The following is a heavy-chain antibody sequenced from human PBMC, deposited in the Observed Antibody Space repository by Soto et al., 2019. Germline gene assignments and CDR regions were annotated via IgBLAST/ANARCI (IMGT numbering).Heavy chain of an antibody. D-gene: IGHD2-2*01. J-gene: IGHJ6*02. V-gene: IGHV3-30*18. CDR2: ISYDGSNK. CDR1: GFTFSSYG. Sequence: QVQLVESGGGVVQPGRSLRLSCAASGFTFSSYGMHGVRQAPGKGLEWVAVISYDGSNKYYADSVKGRFTISRDNSKNTLYLQMNSLRAEDTAVYYCAKDGSCSSTSCYPYYYYGMDVWGQGTTVTVSS. CDR3: AKDGSCSSTSCYPYYYYGMDV.